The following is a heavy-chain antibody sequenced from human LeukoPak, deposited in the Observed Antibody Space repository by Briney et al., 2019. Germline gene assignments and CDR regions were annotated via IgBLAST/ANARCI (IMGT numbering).Heavy chain of an antibody. CDR1: GYTFTRYA. CDR2: IHPNTGNP. D-gene: IGHD3-16*02. CDR3: ARAFQRLGELSLPDY. V-gene: IGHV7-4-1*02. Sequence: ASVKVSCKASGYTFTRYAMNWVRQAPGQGLEWMGWIHPNTGNPTYAQGFTGRFVFSLDTSVSTTYLQISSLKPEDTAVYYCARAFQRLGELSLPDYWGQGTLVTVSS. J-gene: IGHJ4*02.